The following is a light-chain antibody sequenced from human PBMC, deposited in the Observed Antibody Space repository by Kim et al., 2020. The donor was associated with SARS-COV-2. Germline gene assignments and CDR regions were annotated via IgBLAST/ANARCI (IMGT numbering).Light chain of an antibody. CDR2: EDH. V-gene: IGLV6-57*01. CDR1: SGSIVSDF. Sequence: NFMLTQSHSVSESPGKTVIISCTRSSGSIVSDFVQWFQQRPGSSPTTVIYEDHKRPSGVPDRFSGSVDSSSNSAPLTISGLRTDDEADYYCQSYDDNIWVFGGGTQLTVL. J-gene: IGLJ3*02. CDR3: QSYDDNIWV.